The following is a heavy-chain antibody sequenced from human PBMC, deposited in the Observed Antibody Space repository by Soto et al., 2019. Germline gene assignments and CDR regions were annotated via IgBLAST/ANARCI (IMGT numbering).Heavy chain of an antibody. J-gene: IGHJ3*02. D-gene: IGHD6-19*01. Sequence: GGSLILSCAASGFTFSSYAMSWVLQAPGKGLEWVSAISGSGGSTYYADSVKGRFTISRDNSKNTLYLQMNSLRAEDTAVYYCAKVCRQLLIEDGFDIWGQGTMVTVSS. CDR3: AKVCRQLLIEDGFDI. V-gene: IGHV3-23*01. CDR1: GFTFSSYA. CDR2: ISGSGGST.